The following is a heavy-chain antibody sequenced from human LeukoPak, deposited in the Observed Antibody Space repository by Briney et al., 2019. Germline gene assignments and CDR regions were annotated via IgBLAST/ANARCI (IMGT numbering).Heavy chain of an antibody. J-gene: IGHJ4*02. Sequence: GGSLRLSCAASGFTFSSYGMHWVRQAPGRGLEWVAVIWYDGSNKYYADSVKGRFTISRDNSKNTLYLQMNSLRAEDTAVYYCARFSLTSSWSPFDYWGQGTLVTVSS. D-gene: IGHD6-13*01. V-gene: IGHV3-33*01. CDR3: ARFSLTSSWSPFDY. CDR1: GFTFSSYG. CDR2: IWYDGSNK.